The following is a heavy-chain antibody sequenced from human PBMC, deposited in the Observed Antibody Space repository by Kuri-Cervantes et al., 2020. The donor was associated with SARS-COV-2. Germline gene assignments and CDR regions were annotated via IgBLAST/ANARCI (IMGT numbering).Heavy chain of an antibody. CDR1: GFTFSSYA. V-gene: IGHV3-21*01. Sequence: GESLKISCAASGFTFSSYAMHWVRQAPGKGLEWVSSISSSSSYIYYADSVKGRFTISRNNSKNTLYLQVNSLRTEDTAVYYCARDRRVGASRPTHFDYWGQGTLVTVSS. D-gene: IGHD1-26*01. CDR3: ARDRRVGASRPTHFDY. CDR2: ISSSSSYI. J-gene: IGHJ4*02.